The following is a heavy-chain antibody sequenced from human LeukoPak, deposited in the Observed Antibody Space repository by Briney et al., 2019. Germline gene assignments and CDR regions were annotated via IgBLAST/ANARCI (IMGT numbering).Heavy chain of an antibody. J-gene: IGHJ3*02. D-gene: IGHD2-15*01. V-gene: IGHV4-59*08. CDR3: ARHFRTGGRSTDAFDI. CDR2: ISYSGST. CDR1: GGSISSYY. Sequence: PSETLSLTCTVSGGSISSYYWRWIRQPPGKGLEWIGYISYSGSTNYNPSLKSRVTISVDTSKNQFSLKLSSVTASATAVYYCARHFRTGGRSTDAFDIWGQGTMVTVSS.